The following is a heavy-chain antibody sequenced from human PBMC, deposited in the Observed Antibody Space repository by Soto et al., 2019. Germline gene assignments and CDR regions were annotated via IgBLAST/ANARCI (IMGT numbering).Heavy chain of an antibody. CDR1: GGSFSGYY. CDR2: INHSGST. J-gene: IGHJ4*02. CDR3: ANDPGYSLDY. D-gene: IGHD5-12*01. V-gene: IGHV4-34*01. Sequence: SETLSLTCAVYGGSFSGYYWSWIRQPPGKGLEWIGEINHSGSTNYNPSLKSRVTISVDTSKNQFSLKLSSVTPEDAAVYYCANDPGYSLDYWGQGTQVT.